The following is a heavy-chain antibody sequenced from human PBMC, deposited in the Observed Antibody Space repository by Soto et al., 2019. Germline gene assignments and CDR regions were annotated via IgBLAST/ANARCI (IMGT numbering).Heavy chain of an antibody. V-gene: IGHV1-8*01. J-gene: IGHJ6*02. CDR1: GYTFSDFD. Sequence: ASVKVSCKASGYTFSDFDINWLRQASGQGPEWMGWMNAKSGDTFFPQRFQGKFNVTWDTSLSTAYMEVGSLTSDDTAIYYCARGNPFNYAGFDVWGQGTTVTVSS. CDR2: MNAKSGDT. CDR3: ARGNPFNYAGFDV. D-gene: IGHD4-4*01.